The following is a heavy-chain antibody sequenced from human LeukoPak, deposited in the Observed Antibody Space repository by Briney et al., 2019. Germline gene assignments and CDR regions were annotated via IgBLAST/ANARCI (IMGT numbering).Heavy chain of an antibody. CDR1: GGSMSSYF. D-gene: IGHD5-18*01. Sequence: PSETLSLTYTVSGGSMSSYFWSWIRQPPGKGLEWIGYIYYSGSTNYNPSLKSRVTISVDTSKYQFSLKLSSVTAADTAVYYCAREGTAMGNWFDPWGQGTLVTVSS. CDR3: AREGTAMGNWFDP. V-gene: IGHV4-59*01. CDR2: IYYSGST. J-gene: IGHJ5*02.